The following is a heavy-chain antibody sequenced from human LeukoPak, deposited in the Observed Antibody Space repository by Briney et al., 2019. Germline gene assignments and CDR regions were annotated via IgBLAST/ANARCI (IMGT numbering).Heavy chain of an antibody. CDR2: IYYSGST. V-gene: IGHV4-39*01. CDR1: GGSISSSSYY. Sequence: SETLSLTCTVSGGSISSSSYYWGWIRQPPGKGLEWIGSIYYSGSTYYNPSLKSRVTISVDTSKNQFSLKLSSVTAADTAVYYCARGVTHPGGDYVDYWGQGTLVTVSS. D-gene: IGHD1-14*01. CDR3: ARGVTHPGGDYVDY. J-gene: IGHJ4*02.